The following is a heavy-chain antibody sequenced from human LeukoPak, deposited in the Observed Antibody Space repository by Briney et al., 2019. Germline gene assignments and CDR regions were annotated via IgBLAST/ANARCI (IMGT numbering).Heavy chain of an antibody. CDR3: ARGTAITGYYFDY. J-gene: IGHJ4*02. V-gene: IGHV4-38-2*02. CDR2: IYYSGST. D-gene: IGHD1-20*01. Sequence: PSETLSLTCTVSGYSISSGYYWGWIRQPPGKGLEWIGYIYYSGSTNYNPSLKSRVTISVDTSKNQFSLKLSSVTAADTAVYYCARGTAITGYYFDYWGQGTLVTVSS. CDR1: GYSISSGYY.